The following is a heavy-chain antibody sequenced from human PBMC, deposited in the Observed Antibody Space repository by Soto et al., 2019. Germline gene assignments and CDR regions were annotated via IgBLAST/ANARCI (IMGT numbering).Heavy chain of an antibody. D-gene: IGHD5-18*01. CDR2: INPSGGST. J-gene: IGHJ4*02. CDR1: GYTFTNYF. Sequence: QVQLVQSGAEVKKPGASVKISCKASGYTFTNYFMHWVRQAPGQGLEWMGIINPSGGSTSYAQKFQGRVTMTRDTSTSTVYMELSSLRSEDTAVYYCVRGVQLSYSDYWGQGTLVTVSS. CDR3: VRGVQLSYSDY. V-gene: IGHV1-46*01.